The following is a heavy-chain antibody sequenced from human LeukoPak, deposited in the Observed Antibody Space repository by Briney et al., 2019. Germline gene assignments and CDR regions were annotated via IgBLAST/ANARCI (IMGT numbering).Heavy chain of an antibody. V-gene: IGHV3-48*03. Sequence: GGSLRLSCAASGFTFSNYDMNWVRQAPGKGLEWVSYISSSGSTVYYADSVKGRFTTSRDNARDSLYLQMSSLRAEDTAVYYCARDRPTMRFDYWGQGTLVTVSS. J-gene: IGHJ4*02. CDR3: ARDRPTMRFDY. CDR2: ISSSGSTV. CDR1: GFTFSNYD.